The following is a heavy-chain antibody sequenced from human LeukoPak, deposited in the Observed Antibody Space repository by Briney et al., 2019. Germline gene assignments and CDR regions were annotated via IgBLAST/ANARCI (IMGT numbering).Heavy chain of an antibody. V-gene: IGHV3-11*04. D-gene: IGHD3-22*01. Sequence: GGSLRLSCAASGFTFSDYYMSWIRQAPGKGLEWVSYISGSSRTIYYADSVKGRFTISRDNAENSLYLQMNSLRAEDTAVYYCARRNYYDDGGYIYWGQGTLVTVSS. J-gene: IGHJ4*02. CDR1: GFTFSDYY. CDR3: ARRNYYDDGGYIY. CDR2: ISGSSRTI.